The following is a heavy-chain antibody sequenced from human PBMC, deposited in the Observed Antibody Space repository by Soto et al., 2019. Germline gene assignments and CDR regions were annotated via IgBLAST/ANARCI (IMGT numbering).Heavy chain of an antibody. CDR2: ISGSGDNT. Sequence: GGSLRLSCAASGFTLSSSAMSWVRQAPGKGLEWVSAISGSGDNTYHADSVKGRFTISRDNSKNTLYLQMNSLRAEDTAVYYCAKRWGNRFLEPRDYFDYWGQGTLVTVSS. D-gene: IGHD3-3*01. CDR1: GFTLSSSA. CDR3: AKRWGNRFLEPRDYFDY. V-gene: IGHV3-23*01. J-gene: IGHJ4*02.